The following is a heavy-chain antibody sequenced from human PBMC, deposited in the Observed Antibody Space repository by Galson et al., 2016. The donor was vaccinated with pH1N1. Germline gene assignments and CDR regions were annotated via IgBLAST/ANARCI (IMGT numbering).Heavy chain of an antibody. D-gene: IGHD3-22*01. CDR1: GGTFGSYG. J-gene: IGHJ2*01. V-gene: IGHV1-69*13. Sequence: SVKVSCKASGGTFGSYGINWVRQAPGQGLEWMGGIIPIFNTVKYAQSFQGRVTITADESTTTAYMELSSLRSEDTAMYYCAREDYYDTDLSDWYFDLWGRGTLLTASS. CDR3: AREDYYDTDLSDWYFDL. CDR2: IIPIFNTV.